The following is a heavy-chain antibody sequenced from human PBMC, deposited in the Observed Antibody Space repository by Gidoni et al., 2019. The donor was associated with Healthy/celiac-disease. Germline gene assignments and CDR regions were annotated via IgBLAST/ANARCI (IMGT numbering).Heavy chain of an antibody. D-gene: IGHD3-10*01. J-gene: IGHJ6*02. Sequence: EVQLVESGGGLVKPGGSLRLSCSASGFTFSSSRMNWVRQAPGKGLEWVSSISSSSSYIYYADSVKGRFTISRDNAKNSLYLQMNSLRAEDTAVYYCASWETYYGSGTVWGMDVWGQGTTVTVSS. CDR3: ASWETYYGSGTVWGMDV. CDR1: GFTFSSSR. CDR2: ISSSSSYI. V-gene: IGHV3-21*01.